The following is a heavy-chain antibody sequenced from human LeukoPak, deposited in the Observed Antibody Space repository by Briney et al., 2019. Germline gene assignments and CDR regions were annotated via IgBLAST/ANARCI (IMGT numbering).Heavy chain of an antibody. CDR1: GFTFSSYG. CDR2: IIGSGGTT. Sequence: GGTLRLSCAASGFTFSSYGMSWVRQPPGNGLEWVSAIIGSGGTTYYVDSVKGRFTISRDNSKNTLYLQMNSLRAEDTAVYYCAKGGEWLVASAYYYYYMDVWGKGTTVTISS. D-gene: IGHD6-19*01. CDR3: AKGGEWLVASAYYYYYMDV. V-gene: IGHV3-23*01. J-gene: IGHJ6*03.